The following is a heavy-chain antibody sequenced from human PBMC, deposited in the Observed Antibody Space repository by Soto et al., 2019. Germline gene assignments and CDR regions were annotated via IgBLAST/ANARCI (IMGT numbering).Heavy chain of an antibody. Sequence: EVQLLESGGGLVQPGGSLRLSCVASGFTFSTYAMSWVRQAPREGLKWVSTISGSGGTTYYADSVKGRFTISRDNSKNTLYLQVNSLRAEDSAKYYCARYCSPTSCTIRYGMDVWGQGTTFTVSS. V-gene: IGHV3-23*01. CDR2: ISGSGGTT. CDR3: ARYCSPTSCTIRYGMDV. CDR1: GFTFSTYA. D-gene: IGHD2-15*01. J-gene: IGHJ6*02.